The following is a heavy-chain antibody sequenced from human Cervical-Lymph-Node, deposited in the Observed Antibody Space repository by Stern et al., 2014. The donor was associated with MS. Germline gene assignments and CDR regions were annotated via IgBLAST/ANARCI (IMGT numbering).Heavy chain of an antibody. D-gene: IGHD2-2*01. CDR3: ARGGCSSTSCLDY. V-gene: IGHV3-74*01. J-gene: IGHJ4*02. Sequence: VQLVESGGGLVQPGGSLRLSCAASGFTFSRNWMHWVRQVPGKGLVWVSHINSDGSNTNYADSVKGRFTISRDNTKNTLYLQMNSLRAEDTAVYYCARGGCSSTSCLDYWGQGTLVTVSS. CDR1: GFTFSRNW. CDR2: INSDGSNT.